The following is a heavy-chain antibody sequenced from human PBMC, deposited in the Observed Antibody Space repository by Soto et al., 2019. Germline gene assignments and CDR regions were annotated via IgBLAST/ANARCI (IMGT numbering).Heavy chain of an antibody. J-gene: IGHJ4*02. V-gene: IGHV4-39*01. Sequence: TLSLTCTVSGGSISSSSYYWGWIRQPPGKGLEWIGSIYYSGSTYYNPSLKSRVTISVDTSKNQFSLKLSSVTAADTAVYYCARHFPNVDYWGQGTLVTVSS. CDR3: ARHFPNVDY. CDR2: IYYSGST. CDR1: GGSISSSSYY.